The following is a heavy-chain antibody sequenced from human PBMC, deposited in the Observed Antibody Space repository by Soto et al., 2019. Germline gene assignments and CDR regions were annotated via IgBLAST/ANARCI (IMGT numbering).Heavy chain of an antibody. CDR1: GFTFSNYA. V-gene: IGHV3-30*18. CDR2: ISYDGINK. CDR3: VKDGVSGWSDYFFDY. Sequence: PGGSLRLSCAASGFTFSNYAMHWVRRAPGKGLECAALISYDGINKYYADSVKGRFTVSRDNSKSTLYLQMNSLRAEDTAVYYCVKDGVSGWSDYFFDYWGQGTLVTVSS. J-gene: IGHJ4*02. D-gene: IGHD6-19*01.